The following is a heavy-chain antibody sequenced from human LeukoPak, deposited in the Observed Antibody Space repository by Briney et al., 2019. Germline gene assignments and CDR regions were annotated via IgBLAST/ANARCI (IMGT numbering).Heavy chain of an antibody. D-gene: IGHD3-3*01. CDR1: GDSINTYF. J-gene: IGHJ4*02. V-gene: IGHV4-59*01. CDR2: ISYSGST. Sequence: PSETLSLTCSVSGDSINTYFWSWIRKPQGKGLEWIGYISYSGSTNYNPSLKSRVTISVDTSKNQISLKLTSVNAADTAVYFCAGYTSGRFFFDFWGQGALVTVSS. CDR3: AGYTSGRFFFDF.